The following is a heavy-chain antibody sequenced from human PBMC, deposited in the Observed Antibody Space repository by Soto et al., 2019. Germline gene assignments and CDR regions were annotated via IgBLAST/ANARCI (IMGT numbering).Heavy chain of an antibody. Sequence: PSQTLSLTWAVYGGSFSGYDWSWIRQPPGKGLEWIGEINHSGSTNYNPSLKSRVTISVDTSKNQFSLKLSSVTAADTAVYYCARVEATTDDYYYYYYMDVWGKGTTVTVSS. D-gene: IGHD5-12*01. CDR2: INHSGST. V-gene: IGHV4-34*01. J-gene: IGHJ6*03. CDR3: ARVEATTDDYYYYYYMDV. CDR1: GGSFSGYD.